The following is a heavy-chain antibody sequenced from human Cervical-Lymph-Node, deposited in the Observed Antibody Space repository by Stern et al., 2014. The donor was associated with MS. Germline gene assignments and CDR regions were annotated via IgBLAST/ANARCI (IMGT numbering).Heavy chain of an antibody. CDR3: ARGSAGAGAFFDY. J-gene: IGHJ4*02. V-gene: IGHV5-51*01. Sequence: EVQLVESGAEVKKPGESLKISCKGSGYTFSNSWIGWVRQMPGRGLEWLGIIYPGDSDTRYSPSFQGQITISADKSISTAYLQWNSLKASDTAIFYCARGSAGAGAFFDYGGQGTLVTVSS. CDR2: IYPGDSDT. CDR1: GYTFSNSW. D-gene: IGHD2-8*02.